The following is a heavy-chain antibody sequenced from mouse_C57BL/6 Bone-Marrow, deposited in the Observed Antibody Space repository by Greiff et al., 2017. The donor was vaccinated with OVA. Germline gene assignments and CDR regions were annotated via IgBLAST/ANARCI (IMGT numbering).Heavy chain of an antibody. D-gene: IGHD3-3*01. CDR2: INPSNGGP. CDR3: AREGIRSRAWFAY. CDR1: GYTFTSYW. V-gene: IGHV1-53*01. Sequence: QVQLQQPGPELVKPGASVKLSCKASGYTFTSYWMHWVKQRPGQGLEWIGNINPSNGGPNYNEKLKSKATLTVDKSSSTAYMQLSSLTSEDSAVYYCAREGIRSRAWFAYWGQGTLVTVSA. J-gene: IGHJ3*01.